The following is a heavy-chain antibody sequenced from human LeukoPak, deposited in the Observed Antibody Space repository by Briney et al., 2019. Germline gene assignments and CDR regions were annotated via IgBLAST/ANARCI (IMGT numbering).Heavy chain of an antibody. J-gene: IGHJ4*02. CDR3: ARHDFGGVVPAATTFDY. CDR1: GGSISSSSYY. CDR2: IYYSGST. Sequence: SPSETLSLTCTVSGGSISSSSYYWGWIRQPPGKGLEWIGSIYYSGSTYYNPSLKSRVTISVDTSKNQFSLKLSSVTAADTAVYYCARHDFGGVVPAATTFDYWGQGTLVTVSS. V-gene: IGHV4-39*01. D-gene: IGHD2-2*01.